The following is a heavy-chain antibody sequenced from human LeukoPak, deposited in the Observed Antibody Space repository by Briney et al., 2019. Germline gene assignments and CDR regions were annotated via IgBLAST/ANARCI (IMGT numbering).Heavy chain of an antibody. CDR1: GGSISSYY. D-gene: IGHD5-24*01. V-gene: IGHV4-59*01. J-gene: IGHJ4*02. CDR3: AKFPPLCRDGSFDY. Sequence: TSETLSLTCTVSGGSISSYYWSWIRQPPGKGLEWIGYIYYSGSTNYNPSLKSRVTISVDTSKNQFSLKLSSVTAADTAVYYCAKFPPLCRDGSFDYWGQGTLVTVSS. CDR2: IYYSGST.